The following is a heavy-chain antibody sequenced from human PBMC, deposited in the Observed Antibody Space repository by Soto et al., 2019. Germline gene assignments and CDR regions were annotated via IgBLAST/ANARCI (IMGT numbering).Heavy chain of an antibody. D-gene: IGHD1-26*01. CDR2: IGDSGAST. J-gene: IGHJ6*04. CDR1: GFSFSSFA. CDR3: AKGVELDV. V-gene: IGHV3-23*01. Sequence: EVLLLESGGGLVQPGGSLRLSCEASGFSFSSFAMNWVRQAPGKGLEWVSAIGDSGASTYYADSVKGRFTISRDNSRNTLYLQQNSLRADDTAVYYCAKGVELDVWGNGTTVTVSS.